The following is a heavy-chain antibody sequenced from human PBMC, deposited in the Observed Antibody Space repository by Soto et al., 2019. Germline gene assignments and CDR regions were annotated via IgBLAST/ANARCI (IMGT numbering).Heavy chain of an antibody. D-gene: IGHD4-4*01. CDR1: GNSFTSCL. Sequence: GEALHISCKGSGNSFTSCLIGWVRQMPGKGLEWMGIIYPGDSDTRYSPSFQGQVTISADKSISTAYLQWSSLKASDTAMYYCARHDYTEVYFDYWGQGTLVTVSS. J-gene: IGHJ4*02. CDR3: ARHDYTEVYFDY. V-gene: IGHV5-51*01. CDR2: IYPGDSDT.